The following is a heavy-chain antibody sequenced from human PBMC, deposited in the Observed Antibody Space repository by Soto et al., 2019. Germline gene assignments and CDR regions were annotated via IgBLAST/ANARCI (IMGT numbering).Heavy chain of an antibody. CDR1: GFTFSSYA. D-gene: IGHD4-17*01. CDR2: ISTNGGST. Sequence: GSLRLSCAASGFTFSSYAMSWVRQAPGKGLEWVSAISTNGGSTYYADSVKGRFTISRDNSKNTLYLQMNSLRAEDTAVYYCAKILQLGDYAYYYYGMDVWGQGTTVTV. CDR3: AKILQLGDYAYYYYGMDV. V-gene: IGHV3-23*01. J-gene: IGHJ6*02.